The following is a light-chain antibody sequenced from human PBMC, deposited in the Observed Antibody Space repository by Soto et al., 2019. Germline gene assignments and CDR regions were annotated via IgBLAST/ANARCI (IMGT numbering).Light chain of an antibody. Sequence: SYELTQPPSVSVSPGQTASITCSGDKLGDKYASWYQVKPGQSPVLVIYQDNKGPSGIPERFSGSNSGTTATLTISGTQAMDEADYYCQAWDTSAVIFGGGTKLTVL. V-gene: IGLV3-1*01. CDR2: QDN. CDR3: QAWDTSAVI. J-gene: IGLJ2*01. CDR1: KLGDKY.